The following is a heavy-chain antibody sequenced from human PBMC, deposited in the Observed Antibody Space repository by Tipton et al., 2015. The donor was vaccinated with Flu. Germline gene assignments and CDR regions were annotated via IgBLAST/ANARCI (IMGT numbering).Heavy chain of an antibody. CDR1: GYSFTSYW. J-gene: IGHJ4*02. CDR2: IYPGDSDT. D-gene: IGHD1-26*01. CDR3: ARSPHRSRAMYYFDY. V-gene: IGHV5-51*01. Sequence: QSGAEVKKPGESLKISCKGSGYSFTSYWIGWVRQMPGKGLEWMGIIYPGDSDTRYSPSFQGQVTISADKSISTAYLQWSSLKASDTAMYYCARSPHRSRAMYYFDYWGQGTLVTVSS.